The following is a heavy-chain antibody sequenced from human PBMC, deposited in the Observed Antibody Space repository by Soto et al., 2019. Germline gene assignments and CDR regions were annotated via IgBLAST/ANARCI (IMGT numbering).Heavy chain of an antibody. CDR2: ISSSGSS. D-gene: IGHD3-10*01. J-gene: IGHJ5*02. CDR1: GGSISSGDSY. V-gene: IGHV4-30-4*01. Sequence: QVQLQESGPGLVKPSQTLSLTCTVSGGSISSGDSYWSWIRQPPGKGLEWIGYISSSGSSYYNPSLKSRITISVDTSKNQFSLKLGSVTAADSAVYYCAGSFMGWLEPWGQGTLVTVSS. CDR3: AGSFMGWLEP.